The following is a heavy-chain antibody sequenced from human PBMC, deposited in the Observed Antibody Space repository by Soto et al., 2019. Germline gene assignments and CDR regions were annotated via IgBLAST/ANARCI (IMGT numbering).Heavy chain of an antibody. Sequence: QIHLEQSRIEVKEPGTSLKLSCATSGYSFTNYGISWVRQAPGQGLDWMGWISGYNGNIKYVQKFHDRVIMTADKFTSTAYLEVRNLTSDDTAVYYCARANTWVTGRVGTHWGQGTKVTVSS. D-gene: IGHD1-1*01. CDR3: ARANTWVTGRVGTH. J-gene: IGHJ4*02. V-gene: IGHV1-18*04. CDR2: ISGYNGNI. CDR1: GYSFTNYG.